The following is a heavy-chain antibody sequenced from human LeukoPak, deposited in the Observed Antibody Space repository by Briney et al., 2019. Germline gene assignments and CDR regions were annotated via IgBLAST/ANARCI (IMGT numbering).Heavy chain of an antibody. CDR2: IKENGSEK. D-gene: IGHD1-1*01. J-gene: IGHJ4*02. CDR1: GFTFSSYW. CDR3: STIGYY. Sequence: GGSLRLSCAASGFTFSSYWMSWVRQAPGKGLECVANIKENGSEKYYVDSVKGRFTISRDTTKNSLYLEMNSLRVEDTAVYYCSTIGYYWGQGTLVTVSS. V-gene: IGHV3-7*01.